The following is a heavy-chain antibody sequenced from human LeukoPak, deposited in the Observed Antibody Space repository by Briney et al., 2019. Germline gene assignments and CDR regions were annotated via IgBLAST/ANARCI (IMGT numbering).Heavy chain of an antibody. CDR2: ITTYNGNT. Sequence: ASVKVSCKASGYTFTNYGINWVRQAPGQGLEWLGWITTYNGNTNYAQKLQGRVTMTTDTSTSTAYMELRSLRSDDTAVYYCARDRSSSRGYFDYWGQGTLVTVSS. CDR3: ARDRSSSRGYFDY. CDR1: GYTFTNYG. V-gene: IGHV1-18*01. J-gene: IGHJ4*02. D-gene: IGHD6-13*01.